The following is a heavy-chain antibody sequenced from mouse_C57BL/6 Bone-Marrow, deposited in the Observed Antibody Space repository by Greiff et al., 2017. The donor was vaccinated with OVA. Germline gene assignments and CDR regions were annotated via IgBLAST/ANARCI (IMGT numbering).Heavy chain of an antibody. CDR2: IDPENGDT. V-gene: IGHV14-4*01. Sequence: EVQLQQSGAELVRPGASVKLSCTASGFNIKDDYMHWVKQRPEQGLEWIGWIDPENGDTEYASKFQGKATITADTSSNTAYLQLSSLTSEDTAVYYGTTSDSSGYYFDYWGQGTTLTVSS. CDR1: GFNIKDDY. J-gene: IGHJ2*01. CDR3: TTSDSSGYYFDY. D-gene: IGHD3-2*02.